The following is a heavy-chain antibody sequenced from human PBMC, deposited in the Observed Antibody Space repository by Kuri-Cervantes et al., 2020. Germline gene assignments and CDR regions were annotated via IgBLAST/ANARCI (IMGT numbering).Heavy chain of an antibody. D-gene: IGHD2-2*01. CDR1: GGTFSSYA. CDR3: ARGVVPAAIWMDWFDP. Sequence: SVKVSCKASGGTFSSYAISWVRQAPGQGLEWMGGIIPIFGTANYAQKFQGRVTITADKSTSTAYMELSSLRSEDTAVYYCARGVVPAAIWMDWFDPWGQGTLVTVSS. J-gene: IGHJ5*02. CDR2: IIPIFGTA. V-gene: IGHV1-69*06.